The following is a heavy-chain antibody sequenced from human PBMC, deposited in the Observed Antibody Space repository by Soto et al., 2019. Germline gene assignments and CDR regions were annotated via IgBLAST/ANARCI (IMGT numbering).Heavy chain of an antibody. CDR1: GFTFSTYN. Sequence: GGSLRLSCTASGFTFSTYNVIWVRQTPGKGLEWVSSISGNSNYMNYADSVKGRFTISRDHAENSLYLQMNSLRAEDTAVYYCARLLTNDYWGQGTLVTVSS. V-gene: IGHV3-21*01. CDR3: ARLLTNDY. CDR2: ISGNSNYM. J-gene: IGHJ4*02.